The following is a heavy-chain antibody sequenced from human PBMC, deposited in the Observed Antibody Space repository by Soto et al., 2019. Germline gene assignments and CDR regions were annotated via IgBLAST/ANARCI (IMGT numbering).Heavy chain of an antibody. CDR3: AKGLLNGRWYAAD. CDR1: GFTFATCC. V-gene: IGHV3-23*01. CDR2: ITTNGHT. D-gene: IGHD6-13*01. J-gene: IGHJ4*02. Sequence: GGSLSLCCETSGFTFATCCMTLVRPPPGKRLEWVSVITTNGHTDYADSVKGRFTISRDNSKNTVYLQMNSLRAEDTAIYYCAKGLLNGRWYAADWGQGTLVTVSS.